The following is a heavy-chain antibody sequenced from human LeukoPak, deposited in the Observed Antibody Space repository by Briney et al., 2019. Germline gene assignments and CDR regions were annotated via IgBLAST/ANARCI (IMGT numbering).Heavy chain of an antibody. CDR3: ARSLRKNHLRFLEWLLYVY. CDR1: GYTFTGYY. CDR2: INPNSGGT. D-gene: IGHD3-3*01. J-gene: IGHJ4*01. Sequence: ASVKVSCKASGYTFTGYYMHWVRQAPGQGLEWMGWINPNSGGTNYAQKFQGRVTMTRDTSISTAYMELSRLRSDDTAVHYCARSLRKNHLRFLEWLLYVYWGQGTLVTVSS. V-gene: IGHV1-2*02.